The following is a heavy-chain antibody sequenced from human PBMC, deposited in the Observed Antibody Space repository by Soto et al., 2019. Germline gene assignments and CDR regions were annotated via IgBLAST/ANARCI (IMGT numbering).Heavy chain of an antibody. CDR1: GFTFSSYG. CDR2: IWYDGSNK. V-gene: IGHV3-33*01. J-gene: IGHJ6*02. CDR3: ARDRDYYGMDV. Sequence: GGSLRLSCAASGFTFSSYGMHWFRQAPGKGLEWVAVIWYDGSNKYYADSVKGRFTISRDNSKNTLYLQMNSLRAEDTAVYYCARDRDYYGMDVWGQGTTVTVSS.